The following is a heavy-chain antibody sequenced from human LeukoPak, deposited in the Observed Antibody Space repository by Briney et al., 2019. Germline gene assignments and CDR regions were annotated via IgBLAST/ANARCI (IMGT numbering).Heavy chain of an antibody. D-gene: IGHD4-17*01. CDR2: MYYSGST. CDR3: ARLPTVTFFDY. J-gene: IGHJ4*02. V-gene: IGHV4-39*01. Sequence: PSETLSLTSTVSGGSISSGNYYWGWIRQPPGKGLEWIGSMYYSGSTYYNPSLKSRVTISVDTSKNQFSLKLSSVTAADTAVYYCARLPTVTFFDYWGQGTLVTVSS. CDR1: GGSISSGNYY.